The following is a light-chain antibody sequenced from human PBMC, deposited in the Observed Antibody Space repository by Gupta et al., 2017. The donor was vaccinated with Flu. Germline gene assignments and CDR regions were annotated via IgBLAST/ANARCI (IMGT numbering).Light chain of an antibody. V-gene: IGKV1-39*01. CDR3: QQSYSTPQN. CDR2: AAS. CDR1: QSISSH. J-gene: IGKJ2*01. Sequence: DIQMTHSPSSLSASVGDRVTITCRASQSISSHLNWYQQKPGKAPKLLIYAASSLQSGVPSRFSGSGSGTDFTLTISRLQPEDFATYYCQQSYSTPQNFGQGTKLEIK.